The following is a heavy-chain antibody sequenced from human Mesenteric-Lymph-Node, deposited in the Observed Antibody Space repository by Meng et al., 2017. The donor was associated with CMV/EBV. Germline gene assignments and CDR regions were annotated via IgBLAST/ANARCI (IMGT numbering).Heavy chain of an antibody. V-gene: IGHV1-3*01. Sequence: SGCSFTNYAVQWVRQAPGQRLEWMGWINAGNGNTKYSEKFQVRVTITRDASATTTYMGLGSLTSEDTGVYYCARGIWVATLRGYYFDYWGQGTLVTVSS. CDR1: GCSFTNYA. CDR2: INAGNGNT. CDR3: ARGIWVATLRGYYFDY. D-gene: IGHD5-12*01. J-gene: IGHJ4*02.